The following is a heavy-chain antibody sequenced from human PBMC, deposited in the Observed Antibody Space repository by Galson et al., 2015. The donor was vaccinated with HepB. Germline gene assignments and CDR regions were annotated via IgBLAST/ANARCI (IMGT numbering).Heavy chain of an antibody. CDR1: GFTFNIYA. CDR3: AKFRGDLPVSGHFDP. Sequence: SLRLSCAASGFTFNIYAMPWVRRGPGKGLEGVSPISDSGSSTYHADSVKGRFTISRDNSENTLYLQMKSLRAEDTAIYYCAKFRGDLPVSGHFDPWGQGTLVTVSS. V-gene: IGHV3-23*01. J-gene: IGHJ5*02. CDR2: ISDSGSST. D-gene: IGHD3-10*01.